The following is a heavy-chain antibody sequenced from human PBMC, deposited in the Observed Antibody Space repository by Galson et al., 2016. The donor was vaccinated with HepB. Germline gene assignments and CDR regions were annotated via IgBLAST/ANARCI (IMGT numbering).Heavy chain of an antibody. CDR1: GDSVSSNRAA. J-gene: IGHJ5*02. Sequence: CAISGDSVSSNRAAWNWIRQSPSRGLEWLGRTYYRSQLYNDYAESVKSRITINSDTSKNQFSLQLNSVTPEDTAMYYCARVSEGRGWYWFDPWGQGTLVTVSS. D-gene: IGHD6-19*01. CDR2: TYYRSQLYN. CDR3: ARVSEGRGWYWFDP. V-gene: IGHV6-1*01.